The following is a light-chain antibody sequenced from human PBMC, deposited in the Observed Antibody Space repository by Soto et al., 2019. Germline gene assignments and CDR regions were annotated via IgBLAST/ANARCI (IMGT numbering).Light chain of an antibody. CDR1: SSDVGGYNY. CDR2: EVS. J-gene: IGLJ1*01. CDR3: SSYTSRSTYV. Sequence: QSALTQPASVSGSPGQSITVSCTGTSSDVGGYNYVSWYQQHPGKAPKLMIYEVSTRPSGVSNRFSCSKSGNTASLTISGLQAEDEAGYYCSSYTSRSTYVFGTGTKLTVL. V-gene: IGLV2-14*01.